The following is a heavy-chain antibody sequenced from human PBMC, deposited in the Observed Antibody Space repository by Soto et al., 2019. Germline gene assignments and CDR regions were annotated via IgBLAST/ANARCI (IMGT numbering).Heavy chain of an antibody. CDR2: IWYDGSIK. Sequence: VQLVESGGGVVQPGRSLRLSCAASGYTFSSYGMHWVRQAPGKGLEWVAVIWYDGSIKYYAESVKGRFTTSRDNSKNTVDLRTKSLIAEDRAVYYCARDLNKDASGTYPDGMDVLRPATTVTVSS. CDR3: ARDLNKDASGTYPDGMDV. J-gene: IGHJ6*02. V-gene: IGHV3-33*01. CDR1: GYTFSSYG. D-gene: IGHD3-10*01.